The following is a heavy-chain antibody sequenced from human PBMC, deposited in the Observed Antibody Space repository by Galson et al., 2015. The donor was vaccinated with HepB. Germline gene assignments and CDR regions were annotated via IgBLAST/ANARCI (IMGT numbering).Heavy chain of an antibody. J-gene: IGHJ4*02. V-gene: IGHV3-30*03. Sequence: SLRLSCAASGFSFRSYGMHWVRQAPGKGLEWVALISYDGSYKYYEDSVKGRFTISRDQIENTLYLQIDSLRPEDTAVYYCASAKVGTTYFDYWGQGTLVTVSS. CDR1: GFSFRSYG. CDR2: ISYDGSYK. D-gene: IGHD1-26*01. CDR3: ASAKVGTTYFDY.